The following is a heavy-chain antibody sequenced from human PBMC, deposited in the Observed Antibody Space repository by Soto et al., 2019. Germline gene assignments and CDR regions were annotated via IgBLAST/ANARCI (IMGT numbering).Heavy chain of an antibody. J-gene: IGHJ5*02. D-gene: IGHD3-10*01. CDR3: ARLLWSRGDWFDP. Sequence: TSETLSLTCTVSGGSISSYYWRWIRQPPGKGLEWIGYIYYSGSTNYNPSLKSRVTISVDTSKNQFSLKLSSVTAADTAVYYCARLLWSRGDWFDPWGQGTLVTVSS. CDR2: IYYSGST. V-gene: IGHV4-59*08. CDR1: GGSISSYY.